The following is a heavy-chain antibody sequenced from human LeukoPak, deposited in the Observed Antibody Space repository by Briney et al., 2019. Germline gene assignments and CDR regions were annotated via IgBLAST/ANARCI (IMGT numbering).Heavy chain of an antibody. D-gene: IGHD6-19*01. CDR2: FDPEDGET. Sequence: ASVKVSCKVSGYTLTELSMHWVRQAPGKGLEWMGGFDPEDGETIYAQKFQGRVTMTEDTSTDTAYMEVSSLRSEDTAVYYCATARWSSGWFDYWGQGTLVTVSS. CDR3: ATARWSSGWFDY. CDR1: GYTLTELS. V-gene: IGHV1-24*01. J-gene: IGHJ4*02.